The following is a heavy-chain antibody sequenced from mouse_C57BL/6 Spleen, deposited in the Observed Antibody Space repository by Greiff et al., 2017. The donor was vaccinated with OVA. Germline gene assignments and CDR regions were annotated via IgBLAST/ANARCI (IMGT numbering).Heavy chain of an antibody. CDR3: ARRGGNYDFDY. CDR1: GYTFTNYW. J-gene: IGHJ2*01. CDR2: IYPGGGYT. D-gene: IGHD2-1*01. Sequence: QVQLQQSGAELVRPGTSVKMSCKASGYTFTNYWIGWAKQRPGHGLEWIGDIYPGGGYTNYNEKFKGKATLTADKSSSTAYMQFSSLTSEDSAVYYCARRGGNYDFDYWGQGTTLTVSS. V-gene: IGHV1-63*01.